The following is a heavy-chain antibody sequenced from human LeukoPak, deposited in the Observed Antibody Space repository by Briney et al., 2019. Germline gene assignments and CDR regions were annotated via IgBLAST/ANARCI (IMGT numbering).Heavy chain of an antibody. CDR3: ARDLPPAPWNGMDV. CDR1: GLTVSSNY. V-gene: IGHV3-53*01. J-gene: IGHJ6*02. CDR2: IYSGGST. Sequence: PGGSLRLSCAASGLTVSSNYISWVRQAPGKGLEWVSVIYSGGSTYYAVSVKGRFTISRDNSKNTLYLQMNSLRPEDTAVYYCARDLPPAPWNGMDVWGQGTTVTVSS. D-gene: IGHD2-2*01.